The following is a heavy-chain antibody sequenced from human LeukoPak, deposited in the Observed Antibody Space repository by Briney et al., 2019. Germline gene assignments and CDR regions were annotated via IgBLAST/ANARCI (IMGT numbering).Heavy chain of an antibody. D-gene: IGHD3-3*01. CDR3: TTEYDFWSGYLDY. Sequence: GGSLRLSCAASGFTFSNAWMSWVRQAPGKGLEWVGRIKSKTDGGTTDYAAPVKGRFTISRDDSKSTLYLQMNSLKTEDTAVYYCTTEYDFWSGYLDYWGQGTLVTVSS. CDR1: GFTFSNAW. J-gene: IGHJ4*02. V-gene: IGHV3-15*01. CDR2: IKSKTDGGTT.